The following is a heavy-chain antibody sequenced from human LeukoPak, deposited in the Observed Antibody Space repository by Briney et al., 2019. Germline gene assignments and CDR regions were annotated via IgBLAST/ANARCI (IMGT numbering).Heavy chain of an antibody. CDR1: GGSISSYY. Sequence: MSSETLSLTCTVSGGSISSYYWSWIRQPPGKGLEWIGYIYYSGSTNYNPSLKSRVTISVDTSKNQFSLKLSSVTAADTAVYYCARGEAPIIVVLPWVFFDYWGQGTLVTVSS. CDR2: IYYSGST. D-gene: IGHD3-22*01. J-gene: IGHJ4*02. V-gene: IGHV4-59*01. CDR3: ARGEAPIIVVLPWVFFDY.